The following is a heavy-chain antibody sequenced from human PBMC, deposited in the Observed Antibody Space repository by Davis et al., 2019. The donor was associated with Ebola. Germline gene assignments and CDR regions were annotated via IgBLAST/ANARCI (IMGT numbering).Heavy chain of an antibody. CDR1: GFTFSTYS. J-gene: IGHJ3*02. CDR2: ISSSRYYI. V-gene: IGHV3-21*01. CDR3: ARGGYYDTSGYSHDAFDI. D-gene: IGHD3-22*01. Sequence: GESLKISCAASGFTFSTYSMNWVRQAPGKGLEWVSSISSSRYYIYYADSLKGRFTISRENAKNSLYLQMNSLRAEDAAVYHFARGGYYDTSGYSHDAFDIWGQGTMVTVSS.